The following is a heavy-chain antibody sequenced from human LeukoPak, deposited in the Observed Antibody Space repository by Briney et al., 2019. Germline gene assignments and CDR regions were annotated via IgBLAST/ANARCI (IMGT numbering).Heavy chain of an antibody. V-gene: IGHV3-11*04. D-gene: IGHD2-2*01. J-gene: IGHJ4*02. Sequence: PGGSLRLSCAASGFTFSDYYMSWIRQAPGKGLEWVSYISSSSSTIYYADSVKGRFTISRDNAKNSLYLQMNSLRAEDTAVYYCARGGDIVVVPAAYFDYWGQGTLVTVSS. CDR2: ISSSSSTI. CDR1: GFTFSDYY. CDR3: ARGGDIVVVPAAYFDY.